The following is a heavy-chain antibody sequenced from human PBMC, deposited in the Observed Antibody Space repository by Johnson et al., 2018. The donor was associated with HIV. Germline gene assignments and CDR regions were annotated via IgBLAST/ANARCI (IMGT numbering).Heavy chain of an antibody. CDR2: ISYDGSNK. CDR3: AKERMGLAYCGGDCWEDAFDI. CDR1: GFTFSSYG. J-gene: IGHJ3*02. Sequence: QVQLVESGGGVVQPGRSLRLSCAASGFTFSSYGMHWVRQAPGKGLEWVAVISYDGSNKYYADSVKGRFTISRDNSKNTLYLQMNSLRAEDTAVYYCAKERMGLAYCGGDCWEDAFDIWGKGQWSPSLQ. D-gene: IGHD2-21*01. V-gene: IGHV3-30*18.